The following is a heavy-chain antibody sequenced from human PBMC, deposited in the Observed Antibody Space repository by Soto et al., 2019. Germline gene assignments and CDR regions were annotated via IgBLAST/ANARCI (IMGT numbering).Heavy chain of an antibody. CDR3: ARQGDTGWRNYYGMDV. J-gene: IGHJ6*02. D-gene: IGHD6-19*01. V-gene: IGHV5-51*01. CDR1: GYSFTSYW. CDR2: IYPDDSDT. Sequence: GESLKISCKGSGYSFTSYWIGWVRQMPGKGLEWMGIIYPDDSDTRYNPSFQGQATISADKSITTAYLQWSSLKASDTAIYYCARQGDTGWRNYYGMDVWGQGTTVTVSS.